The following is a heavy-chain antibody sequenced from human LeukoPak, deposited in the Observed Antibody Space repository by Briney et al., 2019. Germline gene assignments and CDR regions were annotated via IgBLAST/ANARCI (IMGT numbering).Heavy chain of an antibody. D-gene: IGHD3-22*01. V-gene: IGHV4-59*12. CDR1: GGSITTYY. CDR3: ARGYYYDSSGYYYLRSTHYFDY. Sequence: SETLSLTCTVSGGSITTYYWSWIRQPPGKRLEWIGYMYYTGTTNYNPSLKSRVTISVDTSKNQFSLKLSSVTAADTAVYYCARGYYYDSSGYYYLRSTHYFDYWGQGTLVTVSS. CDR2: MYYTGTT. J-gene: IGHJ4*02.